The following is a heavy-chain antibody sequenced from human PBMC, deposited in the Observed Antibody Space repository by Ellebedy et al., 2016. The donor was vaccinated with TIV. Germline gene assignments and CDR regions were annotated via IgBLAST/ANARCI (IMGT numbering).Heavy chain of an antibody. V-gene: IGHV3-23*01. CDR3: AKGITAAVVEGSLFDP. CDR2: ISGSGGST. Sequence: GGSLRLXXAASGFTFSSYTMRWVRQAPGKGLEWVSDISGSGGSTYYADSVKGRFTISRDNSKNTPYLQMNSLRVEDTAVYYCAKGITAAVVEGSLFDPWGQGTLVTVSS. D-gene: IGHD6-13*01. J-gene: IGHJ5*02. CDR1: GFTFSSYT.